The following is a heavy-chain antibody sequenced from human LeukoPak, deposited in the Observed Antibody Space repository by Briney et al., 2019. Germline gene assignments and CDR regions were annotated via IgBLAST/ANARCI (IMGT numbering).Heavy chain of an antibody. V-gene: IGHV1-69*04. Sequence: GASVKVSCKASGGTFSSYAISWVRQAPGQGLEWMRRIIPILGIANYAQKFQGRVTITADKSTSTAYMELSSLRSEDTAVYYCARDAGDSSGYRLDYWGQGTLVTVSS. CDR2: IIPILGIA. D-gene: IGHD3-22*01. CDR3: ARDAGDSSGYRLDY. J-gene: IGHJ4*02. CDR1: GGTFSSYA.